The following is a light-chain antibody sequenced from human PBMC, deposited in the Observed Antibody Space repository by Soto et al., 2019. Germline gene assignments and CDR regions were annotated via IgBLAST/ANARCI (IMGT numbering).Light chain of an antibody. Sequence: QSVLTQPASVSGSPGQSITISCTGTSSDVGGYNYVSWYQQHPDRATKLLIYDVNNRPSGVSNRFSGSKSGNTASLTISGLQAEDEADYYCCSYTGSSTYVFGTGTKVNVL. CDR2: DVN. CDR3: CSYTGSSTYV. J-gene: IGLJ1*01. CDR1: SSDVGGYNY. V-gene: IGLV2-14*01.